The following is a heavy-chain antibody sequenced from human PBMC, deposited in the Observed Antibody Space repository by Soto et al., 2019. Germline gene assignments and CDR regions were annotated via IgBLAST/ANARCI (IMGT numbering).Heavy chain of an antibody. V-gene: IGHV3-23*01. CDR2: ISGSGGSS. CDR1: GFTFSSYA. J-gene: IGHJ6*02. CDR3: ASPSPSIAARHYYYYYGMDV. Sequence: GGSLRLSCAASGFTFSSYAMSWVRQAPGKGLEWVSAISGSGGSSYYADSVKGRFTISRDNSKNTLYLQMNSLRAEDTAVYYCASPSPSIAARHYYYYYGMDVWGQGTTVTVS. D-gene: IGHD6-6*01.